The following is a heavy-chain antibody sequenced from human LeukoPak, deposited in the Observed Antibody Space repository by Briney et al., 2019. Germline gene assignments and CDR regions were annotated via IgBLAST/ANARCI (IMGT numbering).Heavy chain of an antibody. D-gene: IGHD6-13*01. CDR3: ARGHSSSWFIPTDY. CDR2: ISAYNGNT. Sequence: RASVKVSCKASGYTFTSYGISWVRRAPGQGLEWMGWISAYNGNTNYAQKLQGRVTMTTDTSTSTAYMELRSLRSDDTAVYYCARGHSSSWFIPTDYWGQGTLVTVSS. V-gene: IGHV1-18*01. J-gene: IGHJ4*02. CDR1: GYTFTSYG.